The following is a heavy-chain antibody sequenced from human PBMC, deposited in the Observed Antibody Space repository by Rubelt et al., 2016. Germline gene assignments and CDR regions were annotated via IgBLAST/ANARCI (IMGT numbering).Heavy chain of an antibody. CDR1: GYTFTSYG. CDR3: ARDVGRNSDLYYLDY. J-gene: IGHJ4*02. Sequence: QVRLVPSAAVGKQPGASVKLSCKASGYTFTSYGISWVRPALGQGLEWLGCISRYNGNKNDAQNSKTRATRTTDTSRRKAYMEVRSLRSDDTAVEYCARDVGRNSDLYYLDYWGQGTVVTVT. CDR2: ISRYNGNK. V-gene: IGHV1-18*01. D-gene: IGHD1-7*01.